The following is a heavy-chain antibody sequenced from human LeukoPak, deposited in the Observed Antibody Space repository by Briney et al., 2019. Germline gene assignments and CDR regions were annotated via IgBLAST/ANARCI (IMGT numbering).Heavy chain of an antibody. Sequence: PSETLSLTCAVYGGSFSGYYWSWIRQPPGKGLEWIGEINHSGSTNYNPSLKSRVTISVDTSKNQFSLKLSSVTAADTAVYYCALFSDYDILTGYRYYFDYWGQGTLVTVSS. CDR1: GGSFSGYY. J-gene: IGHJ4*02. D-gene: IGHD3-9*01. V-gene: IGHV4-34*01. CDR3: ALFSDYDILTGYRYYFDY. CDR2: INHSGST.